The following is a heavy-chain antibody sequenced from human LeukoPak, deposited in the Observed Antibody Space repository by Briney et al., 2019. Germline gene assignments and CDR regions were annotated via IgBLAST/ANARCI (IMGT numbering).Heavy chain of an antibody. J-gene: IGHJ6*01. CDR1: GFTFSSYW. CDR2: IKQDGSEK. V-gene: IGHV3-7*01. CDR3: ARDILSSYGPYYYYGMDV. Sequence: GGSLRLSCAASGFTFSSYWMSWVRQAPGKGLEWVANIKQDGSEKYYVDSVKGRFTISRGNAKNSLYLQMNSLRTEDTAVYYCARDILSSYGPYYYYGMDVWGQGTTVTVSS. D-gene: IGHD5-18*01.